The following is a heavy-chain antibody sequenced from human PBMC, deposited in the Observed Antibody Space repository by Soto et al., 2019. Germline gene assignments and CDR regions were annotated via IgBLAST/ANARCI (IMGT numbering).Heavy chain of an antibody. V-gene: IGHV3-23*01. Sequence: GGSLRLSCAASGFPFSSTDMTWVRQAPGKGLDWVSTIDGSGGTTYYADSVKGRFTISRDNSMNTVYLQMNSLRADDTALYYCAKNSGCFNTWSQGALVTVSS. J-gene: IGHJ5*02. CDR1: GFPFSSTD. CDR3: AKNSGCFNT. CDR2: IDGSGGTT. D-gene: IGHD2-15*01.